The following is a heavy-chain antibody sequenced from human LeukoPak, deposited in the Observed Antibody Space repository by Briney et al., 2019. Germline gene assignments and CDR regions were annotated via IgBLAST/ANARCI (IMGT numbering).Heavy chain of an antibody. Sequence: KPSETLSLTCAVYGGSFSGYYWSWIRQPPGKGLEWIGEINHSGSTNYNPSLKSRVTISVDTSKNQFSLKLSSVTAADTAVYYCARCYYGSEPNNWFDPWGQGTLVTVSS. D-gene: IGHD3-10*01. CDR1: GGSFSGYY. J-gene: IGHJ5*02. V-gene: IGHV4-34*01. CDR2: INHSGST. CDR3: ARCYYGSEPNNWFDP.